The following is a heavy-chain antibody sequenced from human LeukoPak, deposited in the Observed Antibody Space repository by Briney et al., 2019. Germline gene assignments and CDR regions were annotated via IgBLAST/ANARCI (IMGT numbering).Heavy chain of an antibody. D-gene: IGHD1-1*01. CDR3: ARALTTLTYEGY. V-gene: IGHV3-21*01. J-gene: IGHJ4*02. Sequence: GGSLRLSCAASGFTFSSYAISWVRQAPGKGLEWVSSISGSNSYIFYADSVKGRFTVSRDNAKDSLYLQMISLRAEDTAVYYCARALTTLTYEGYWGQGTLVTVSS. CDR1: GFTFSSYA. CDR2: ISGSNSYI.